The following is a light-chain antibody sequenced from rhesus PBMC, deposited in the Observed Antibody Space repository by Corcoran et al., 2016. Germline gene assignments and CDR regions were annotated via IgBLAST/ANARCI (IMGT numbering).Light chain of an antibody. CDR3: QHYYTTPWT. J-gene: IGKJ1*01. Sequence: DIQMTQSPSSLSASVGDRVTITCRASQDITNDLAWYQQKRWETPKLLIYEASSLQSGIPSRFSGSGAGTDFTLTISGLQSEDFATYYCQHYYTTPWTFGQGTKVDIK. CDR2: EAS. V-gene: IGKV1-33*02. CDR1: QDITND.